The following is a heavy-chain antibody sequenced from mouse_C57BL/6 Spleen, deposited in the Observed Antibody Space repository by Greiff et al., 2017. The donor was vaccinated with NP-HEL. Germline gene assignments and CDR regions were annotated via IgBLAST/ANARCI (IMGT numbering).Heavy chain of an antibody. Sequence: QVQLKESGAELVRPGASVTLSCKASGYTFTDYEMHWVKQTPVHGLEWIGAIDPETGGTAYNQKFKGKAILTADKSSSTAYMELRSLTSEDSAVYYCTREINTTHYFDYWGQGTTLTVSS. CDR2: IDPETGGT. J-gene: IGHJ2*01. CDR3: TREINTTHYFDY. D-gene: IGHD1-1*01. CDR1: GYTFTDYE. V-gene: IGHV1-15*01.